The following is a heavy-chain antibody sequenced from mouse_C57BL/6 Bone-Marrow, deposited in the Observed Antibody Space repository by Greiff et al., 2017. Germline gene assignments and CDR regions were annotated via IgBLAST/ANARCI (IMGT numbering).Heavy chain of an antibody. J-gene: IGHJ3*01. D-gene: IGHD1-1*01. CDR2: IDPENGDT. CDR3: TFCSYGSRWFAY. V-gene: IGHV14-4*01. CDR1: GFNIKDDY. Sequence: VQLQQSGAELVRPGASVKLSCTASGFNIKDDYMHWVKQRPEQGLEWIGWIDPENGDTEYASKFQGKATITADTSSNTAYLQLSSLTSEDTAVYYCTFCSYGSRWFAYWGQGTLATLSA.